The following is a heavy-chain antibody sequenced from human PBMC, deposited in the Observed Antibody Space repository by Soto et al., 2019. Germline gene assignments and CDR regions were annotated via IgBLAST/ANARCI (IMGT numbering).Heavy chain of an antibody. CDR3: ARGPGGVEMAR. Sequence: TLETLSLTCAVYGGSFSGYYWSWIRQPPGKGLEWIGEINHSGSTNYNPSLKSRVTISVDTSKNQFSLKLSSVTAADTAVYYCARGPGGVEMARWGQGTLVTVSS. V-gene: IGHV4-34*01. D-gene: IGHD3-10*01. J-gene: IGHJ4*02. CDR1: GGSFSGYY. CDR2: INHSGST.